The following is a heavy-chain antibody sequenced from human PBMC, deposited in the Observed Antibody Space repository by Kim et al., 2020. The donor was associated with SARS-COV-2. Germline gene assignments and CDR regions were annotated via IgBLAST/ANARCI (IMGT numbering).Heavy chain of an antibody. Sequence: ASVKVSCKASGYTFDSYGFSWVRQAPGQGLEYVGWISPHTGNTNYAPKFQGRVSLTTDKSTSTAYLEMTRLTSADNAIYYCTRDFQDGSSWAFVYWGQGT. V-gene: IGHV1-18*04. J-gene: IGHJ4*02. CDR2: ISPHTGNT. D-gene: IGHD6-6*01. CDR3: TRDFQDGSSWAFVY. CDR1: GYTFDSYG.